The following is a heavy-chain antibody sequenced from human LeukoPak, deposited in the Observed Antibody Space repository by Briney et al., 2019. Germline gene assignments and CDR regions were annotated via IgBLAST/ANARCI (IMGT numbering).Heavy chain of an antibody. CDR1: GYTFTSYG. D-gene: IGHD5/OR15-5a*01. J-gene: IGHJ4*02. CDR3: ARDSRVYEFDY. CDR2: ISAYNGNT. V-gene: IGHV1-18*01. Sequence: ASVKLSCKASGYTFTSYGISWVRQAPGQGLEWMGWISAYNGNTNYAQKLQGRVTMTTDTSTSTAYMELRSLRSDDTAAYYCARDSRVYEFDYWAREPWSPSPQ.